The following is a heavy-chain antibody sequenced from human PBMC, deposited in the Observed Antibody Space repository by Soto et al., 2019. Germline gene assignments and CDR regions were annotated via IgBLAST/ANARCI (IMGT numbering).Heavy chain of an antibody. CDR3: ASGIAVAGYNWFDP. Sequence: ASVKVSCKASGFTFTSSAVQWARHARGQRLEWIGWIVVGSGNTNYAQKFQERVTITRDMSTSTAYMELSSLRSEDTAVYYCASGIAVAGYNWFDPWGQGTLVTVSS. V-gene: IGHV1-58*01. D-gene: IGHD6-19*01. CDR2: IVVGSGNT. J-gene: IGHJ5*02. CDR1: GFTFTSSA.